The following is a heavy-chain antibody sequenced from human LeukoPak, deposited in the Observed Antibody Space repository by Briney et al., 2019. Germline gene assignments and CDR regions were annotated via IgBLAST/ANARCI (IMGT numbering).Heavy chain of an antibody. CDR1: GFSLSTDG. Sequence: GASLRVSCAASGFSLSTDGVSCVRQPPGKGLEWVSGITGTGGSTYYADSVKGRFTVSRDTSKNTLYLQMNSLRAEDTAIYYCAKDHGTAVAGFYYWGQGTLVTVSS. D-gene: IGHD6-19*01. V-gene: IGHV3-23*01. CDR3: AKDHGTAVAGFYY. J-gene: IGHJ4*02. CDR2: ITGTGGST.